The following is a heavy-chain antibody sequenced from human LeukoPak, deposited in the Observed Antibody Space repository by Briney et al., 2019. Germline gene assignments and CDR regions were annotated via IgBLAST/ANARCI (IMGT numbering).Heavy chain of an antibody. CDR2: IYYSGNT. J-gene: IGHJ4*02. Sequence: TFSSYAMSWIRQPPGKGLEWIGSIYYSGNTYYNASLKSQVSISIDTSKNRLSLKLTSVTAADTAVYYCARGIAVAGKRKGGFGYWGQGTLVTVSS. V-gene: IGHV4-39*01. D-gene: IGHD6-19*01. CDR1: TFSSYA. CDR3: ARGIAVAGKRKGGFGY.